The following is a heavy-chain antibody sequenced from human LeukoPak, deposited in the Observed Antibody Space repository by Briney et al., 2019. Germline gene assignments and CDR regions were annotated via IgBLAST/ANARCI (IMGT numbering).Heavy chain of an antibody. J-gene: IGHJ6*03. CDR1: GASVSSSSYY. Sequence: SETLSLTCTVSGASVSSSSYYWGWIRQPPGKGLEWIGTIYFDGTTYYNPSLKSRVTISVDRSKNQFSLRVSSVTAADTALYFCARGWSETTIYYFFMAVWGQGTTVTVSS. D-gene: IGHD3-3*01. CDR2: IYFDGTT. V-gene: IGHV4-39*07. CDR3: ARGWSETTIYYFFMAV.